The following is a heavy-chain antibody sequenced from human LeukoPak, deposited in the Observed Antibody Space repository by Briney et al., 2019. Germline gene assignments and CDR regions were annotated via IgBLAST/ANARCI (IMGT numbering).Heavy chain of an antibody. V-gene: IGHV4-4*07. CDR2: IYTSGST. Sequence: SETLSLTCTVSGGSISSYYWSWIRQPAGKGLEWIGRIYTSGSTNYNPSLKSRVTMSVDTSKNQFSLKLSSVTAADTAVYYCARDGCSSTSCSLFDYWGQGTLVTVSS. D-gene: IGHD2-2*01. CDR1: GGSISSYY. J-gene: IGHJ4*02. CDR3: ARDGCSSTSCSLFDY.